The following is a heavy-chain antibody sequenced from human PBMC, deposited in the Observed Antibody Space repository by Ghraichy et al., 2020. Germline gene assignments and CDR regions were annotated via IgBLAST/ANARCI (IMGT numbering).Heavy chain of an antibody. V-gene: IGHV2-5*02. CDR2: IYWDDDE. CDR1: GFSLSSNGMG. CDR3: AHRPRYGLFDY. D-gene: IGHD5-18*01. Sequence: SGPTLVKPTQTLTLTCTFSGFSLSSNGMGVGWIRQPPGKALEWLALIYWDDDERYSPSLKSRLTITKDTSKNQVVLTVTNMDPVDTATYHCAHRPRYGLFDYWGQGILVTVSS. J-gene: IGHJ4*01.